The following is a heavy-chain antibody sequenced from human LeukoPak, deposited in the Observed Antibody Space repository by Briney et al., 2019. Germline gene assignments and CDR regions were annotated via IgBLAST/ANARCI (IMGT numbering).Heavy chain of an antibody. J-gene: IGHJ4*02. D-gene: IGHD6-19*01. CDR2: ISYDGGNI. Sequence: GRSLRLSCAPSGFTFDESAMHWVRQAPGQWLEWVAFISYDGGNIYYADSVKGRFTISRDNSKSRLFVQMDNLRVDDTAVYYCARDPPFGSGWSQNFFDFWGQGTLVTVSS. V-gene: IGHV3-30*04. CDR1: GFTFDESA. CDR3: ARDPPFGSGWSQNFFDF.